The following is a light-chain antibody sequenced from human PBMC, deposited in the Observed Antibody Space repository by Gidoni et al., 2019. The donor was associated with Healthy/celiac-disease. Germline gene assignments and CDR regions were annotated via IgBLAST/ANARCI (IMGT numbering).Light chain of an antibody. CDR2: LGS. CDR3: MQALQTPWT. V-gene: IGKV2-28*01. CDR1: QSLLHSNGYNY. J-gene: IGKJ1*01. Sequence: EIVMTQSPLSLPVTPGEPASIYCRSSQSLLHSNGYNYLDWYLQKPGQSPQLLIYLGSNRASGVPDRFSGSGSGTDFTLKISRVEAEDVGVYYCMQALQTPWTFGQGTKVEIK.